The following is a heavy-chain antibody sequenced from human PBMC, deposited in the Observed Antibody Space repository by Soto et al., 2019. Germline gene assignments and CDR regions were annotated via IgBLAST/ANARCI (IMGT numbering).Heavy chain of an antibody. V-gene: IGHV3-30*03. CDR1: GFPFSSFG. CDR3: ATDRTYCSGGICYGRAFDY. CDR2: ISNDGFNK. Sequence: RLSCAASGFPFSSFGLHWVRQAPGKGLEWVAVISNDGFNKYYAASVKGRFTISRDNSKNTVYLQMNSLRAEDTAVYYCATDRTYCSGGICYGRAFDYWGQGTLVTVSS. J-gene: IGHJ4*02. D-gene: IGHD2-15*01.